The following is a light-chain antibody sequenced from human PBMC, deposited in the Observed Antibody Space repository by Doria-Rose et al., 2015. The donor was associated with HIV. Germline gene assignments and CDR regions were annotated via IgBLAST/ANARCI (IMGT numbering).Light chain of an antibody. CDR3: HQYGTSWT. J-gene: IGKJ1*01. V-gene: IGKV3-20*01. CDR2: DGS. CDR1: QSFSSTY. Sequence: TQAPGTLSLSTGERATLSCRASQSFSSTYLAWYRQKPGQATSLIIYDGSTRATGIPDRFSASGSGTDFTLTINRLEPEDFALYYCHQYGTSWTFGQGTKVEI.